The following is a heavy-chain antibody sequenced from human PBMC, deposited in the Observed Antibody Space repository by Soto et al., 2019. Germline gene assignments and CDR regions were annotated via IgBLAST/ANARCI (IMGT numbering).Heavy chain of an antibody. D-gene: IGHD2-2*01. CDR3: ARVGYCSSTPCWPIGYFEY. CDR1: GDSISSFY. V-gene: IGHV4-59*01. Sequence: PSETRSLTCTVSGDSISSFYWTWIRQPPGKGLEWVGYIFSSGSTNYNPSLKSRVTISVDTSENQFSLKLTSVTAADTAVYYCARVGYCSSTPCWPIGYFEYWGQGTLVTVSS. J-gene: IGHJ4*02. CDR2: IFSSGST.